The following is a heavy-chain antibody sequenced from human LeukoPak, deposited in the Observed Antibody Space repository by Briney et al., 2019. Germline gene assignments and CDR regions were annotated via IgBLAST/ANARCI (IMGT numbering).Heavy chain of an antibody. CDR1: GFTFDDYG. V-gene: IGHV3-20*04. J-gene: IGHJ4*02. D-gene: IGHD2-15*01. CDR2: INWNGGST. CDR3: ARVGGHYCSGGSCYFDY. Sequence: GGSLRLSCAASGFTFDDYGMSWVRHAPGKGLEWVSGINWNGGSTGYADSVKGRFTISRDNAKNSLYLQMNSLRAEDTALYYCARVGGHYCSGGSCYFDYWGQGTLVTVSS.